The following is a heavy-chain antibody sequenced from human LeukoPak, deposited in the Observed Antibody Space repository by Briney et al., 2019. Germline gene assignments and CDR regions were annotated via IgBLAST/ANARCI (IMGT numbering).Heavy chain of an antibody. CDR3: AKEDLGYCSSTSCRGAFDI. Sequence: GGSLGLSCAASGFTFSSYAMSWVRQAPGKGLEWVAVIWYGGSNKYYADSVKGRFTISRDNSKNTLYLQMNSLRAEDTAVYYCAKEDLGYCSSTSCRGAFDIWGRGTMVTVSS. J-gene: IGHJ3*02. CDR2: IWYGGSNK. V-gene: IGHV3-30*02. CDR1: GFTFSSYA. D-gene: IGHD2-2*01.